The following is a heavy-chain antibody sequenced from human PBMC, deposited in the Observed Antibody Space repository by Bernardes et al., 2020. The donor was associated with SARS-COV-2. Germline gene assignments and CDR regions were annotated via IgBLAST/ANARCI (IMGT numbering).Heavy chain of an antibody. CDR3: QVSSSKFDY. J-gene: IGHJ4*02. D-gene: IGHD2-2*01. CDR1: GFTFSRDW. Sequence: GGSLRLSCAASGFTFSRDWMNWVRQAPGKGLEWVGRIDSKSDGRTTNYGAPVKGRITISSDDSKNTQYLKMNSLTIEDTAMYYWQVSSSKFDYWGQGTLGTVSS. V-gene: IGHV3-15*04. CDR2: IDSKSDGRTT.